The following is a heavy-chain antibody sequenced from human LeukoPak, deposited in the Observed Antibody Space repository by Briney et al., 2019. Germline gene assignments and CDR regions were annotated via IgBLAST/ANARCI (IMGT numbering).Heavy chain of an antibody. J-gene: IGHJ4*02. D-gene: IGHD3-3*01. CDR2: ISGSGGST. CDR3: AKDVDFWGGYYTFDY. CDR1: GFTFSSYA. V-gene: IGHV3-23*01. Sequence: GGSLRLSCAASGFTFSSYAMSWVRQAPGKGLEWVSAISGSGGSTYYADSVKGRFTISRDDSKNTLYLQMNSLRAEDTAVYYCAKDVDFWGGYYTFDYWGQGTLVTVSS.